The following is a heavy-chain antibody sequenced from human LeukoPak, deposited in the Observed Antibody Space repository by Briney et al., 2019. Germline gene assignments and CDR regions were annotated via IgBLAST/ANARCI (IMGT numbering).Heavy chain of an antibody. D-gene: IGHD5-18*01. J-gene: IGHJ5*02. Sequence: ASVKVSCKASGGTFSSYAISWVRQAPGQGLEWMGRIIPILGIANYAQKFQGRVTITADKSTSTAYMELSSLRSEDTAVYYCARDFVDTAMVRFGPWGQGTLVTVSS. V-gene: IGHV1-69*04. CDR1: GGTFSSYA. CDR2: IIPILGIA. CDR3: ARDFVDTAMVRFGP.